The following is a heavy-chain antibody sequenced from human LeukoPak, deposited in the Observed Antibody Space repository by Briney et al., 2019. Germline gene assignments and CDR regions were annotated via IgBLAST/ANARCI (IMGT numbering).Heavy chain of an antibody. CDR3: VRDRGTYRPIDY. V-gene: IGHV3-21*04. D-gene: IGHD1-26*01. CDR2: ISYTGTYI. CDR1: AFSLSAYN. J-gene: IGHJ4*02. Sequence: PGGSLRLSCAASAFSLSAYNMNWVRRAPGKGLEWVSSISYTGTYIYYADSVKGRFTISRDNAQNSLYLQMNSLRAEDTAIYYCVRDRGTYRPIDYWGQGTLVTVSS.